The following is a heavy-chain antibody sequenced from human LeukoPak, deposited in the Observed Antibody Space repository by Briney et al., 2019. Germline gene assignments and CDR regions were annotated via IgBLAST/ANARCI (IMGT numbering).Heavy chain of an antibody. V-gene: IGHV4-34*01. Sequence: SETLSLTCAVYGGSFSGYYWSWIRQPPGKGLEWIGEINHSGSTNYNPSLKSRVTISVDTSKNQFSLKLSSVTAADTAVYYCARARYVWGSYRYRGFDSWGQGTLVTVSS. J-gene: IGHJ4*02. CDR2: INHSGST. CDR3: ARARYVWGSYRYRGFDS. CDR1: GGSFSGYY. D-gene: IGHD3-16*02.